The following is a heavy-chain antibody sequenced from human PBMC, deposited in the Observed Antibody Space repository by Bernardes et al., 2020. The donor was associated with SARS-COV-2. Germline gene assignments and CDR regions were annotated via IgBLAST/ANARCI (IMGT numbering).Heavy chain of an antibody. Sequence: ASVKVSCKASEYTFTDYYMHWVRQAPGQGLEWMGWISPHSGDTNYAQKFKGRVTMTRDTSISTAYMDLTSLRSDDTAVYYCGSVTGGPRDGFDVWGQGTVGTVSS. CDR2: ISPHSGDT. V-gene: IGHV1-2*02. CDR3: GSVTGGPRDGFDV. J-gene: IGHJ3*01. CDR1: EYTFTDYY. D-gene: IGHD3-10*01.